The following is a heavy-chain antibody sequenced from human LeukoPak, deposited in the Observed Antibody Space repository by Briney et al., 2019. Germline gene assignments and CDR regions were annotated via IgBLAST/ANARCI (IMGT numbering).Heavy chain of an antibody. V-gene: IGHV3-7*01. Sequence: GGSLRLSCAASGFTFSRYWMTWVRQAPGKGLEWVANIKQDGSEKDYVDSVKGRFIISRDNAKNSLYLQMNSLRAEDTAVYYCARDYSAFDPWGQGTLVTVSS. J-gene: IGHJ5*02. D-gene: IGHD2-15*01. CDR3: ARDYSAFDP. CDR1: GFTFSRYW. CDR2: IKQDGSEK.